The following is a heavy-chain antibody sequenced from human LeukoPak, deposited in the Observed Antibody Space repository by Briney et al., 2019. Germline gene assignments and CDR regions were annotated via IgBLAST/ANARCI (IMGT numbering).Heavy chain of an antibody. Sequence: ASVKVSCKVSGYTLTELSMHWVRQAPGKGLEWMGGFDPEDGETIYAQKLQGRVTMTEDTSTDTAYMELSSLRSEDTAVYYCATDLVADSSGYLPFQHWGQGTLVTVSS. J-gene: IGHJ1*01. CDR1: GYTLTELS. CDR2: FDPEDGET. V-gene: IGHV1-24*01. D-gene: IGHD3-22*01. CDR3: ATDLVADSSGYLPFQH.